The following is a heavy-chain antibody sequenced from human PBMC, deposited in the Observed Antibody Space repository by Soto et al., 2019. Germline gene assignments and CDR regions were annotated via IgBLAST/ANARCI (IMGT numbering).Heavy chain of an antibody. D-gene: IGHD3-9*01. CDR2: IVVGSGNT. CDR1: GVTFTSSA. Sequence: SVKVCCKASGVTFTSSAVQWVRQARGQRLEWIGWIVVGSGNTNYAQKFQGRVTITRDTSASTAYMELSSLRSEDTAVYYCARVRLRYFDWSSPPYGMDVWGQGTTVTVSS. V-gene: IGHV1-58*01. CDR3: ARVRLRYFDWSSPPYGMDV. J-gene: IGHJ6*02.